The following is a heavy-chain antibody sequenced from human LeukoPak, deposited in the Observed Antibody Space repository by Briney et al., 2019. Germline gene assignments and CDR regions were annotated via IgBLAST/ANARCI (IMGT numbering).Heavy chain of an antibody. V-gene: IGHV3-7*01. CDR1: GFTFSSYW. D-gene: IGHD3-22*01. Sequence: GGSLRLSCAASGFTFSSYWMSWVRQAPGKGLEWVANIKQDGSEKYYVDSVKGRFIISRDNAKNSLYLQMNSLRAEDTAVYYCARDSPDSSGYYHYWGQGTLVTVSS. J-gene: IGHJ4*02. CDR2: IKQDGSEK. CDR3: ARDSPDSSGYYHY.